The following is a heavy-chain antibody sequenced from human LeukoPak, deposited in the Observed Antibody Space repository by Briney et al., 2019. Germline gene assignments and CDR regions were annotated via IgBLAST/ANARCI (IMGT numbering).Heavy chain of an antibody. CDR3: AIYDFWSGYCPINDY. Sequence: ASVKVSCKASGYTFTSYDINWVRQATGQGLEWMGWMNPNSGNTGYAQKFQGRVTMTRNTSISIAYMELSSLRSEDTAVYYCAIYDFWSGYCPINDYWGQGTLVTVSS. V-gene: IGHV1-8*01. CDR1: GYTFTSYD. D-gene: IGHD3-3*01. CDR2: MNPNSGNT. J-gene: IGHJ4*02.